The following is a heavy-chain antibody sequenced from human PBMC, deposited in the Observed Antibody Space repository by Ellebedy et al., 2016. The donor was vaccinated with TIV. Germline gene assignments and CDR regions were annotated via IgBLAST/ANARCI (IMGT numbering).Heavy chain of an antibody. CDR2: IYWNDDK. J-gene: IGHJ3*02. V-gene: IGHV2-5*01. Sequence: SGPTLVKPTQTLTLTCTFSGFSLSNSGVGVGWVRQPPGKALEWLALIYWNDDKRYSPSLKSRLTITKDTSKNQVVLTMTNMDPVDTATYYCAHRIGGHDIWGQGTMVTVSS. CDR1: GFSLSNSGVG. CDR3: AHRIGGHDI.